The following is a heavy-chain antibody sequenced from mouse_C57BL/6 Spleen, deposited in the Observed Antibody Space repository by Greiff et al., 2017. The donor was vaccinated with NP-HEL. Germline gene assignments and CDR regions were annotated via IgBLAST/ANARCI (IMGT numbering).Heavy chain of an antibody. J-gene: IGHJ1*03. CDR2: IWGGGST. CDR3: AKQELPGYFDV. D-gene: IGHD2-1*01. V-gene: IGHV2-9*01. Sequence: VQLVESGPGLVAPSQSLSITCTVSGFSLTSSGVDWVRQPPGKGLEWLGVIWGGGSTNYTSALMSRLSISKDNSKSQVFLKMNSLQTDYTAMYYCAKQELPGYFDVWGTGTTVTVSS. CDR1: GFSLTSSG.